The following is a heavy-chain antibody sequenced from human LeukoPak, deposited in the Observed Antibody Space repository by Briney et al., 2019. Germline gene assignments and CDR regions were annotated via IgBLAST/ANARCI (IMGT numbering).Heavy chain of an antibody. J-gene: IGHJ4*02. CDR2: ISSSGNT. CDR1: GFTFSRSA. Sequence: GGSLRLSCAASGFTFSRSAMTWVRQTPGKGLDWVSSISSSGNTYYADSVKGRFTISRVNSKNMLYLQMNSLRAEDTAVYYCVKGRISEDGLDFWGQGTLVTVSS. CDR3: VKGRISEDGLDF. D-gene: IGHD6-13*01. V-gene: IGHV3-23*01.